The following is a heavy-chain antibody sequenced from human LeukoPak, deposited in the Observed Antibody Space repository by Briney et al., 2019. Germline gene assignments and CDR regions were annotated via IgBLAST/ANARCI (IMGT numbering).Heavy chain of an antibody. CDR2: IYYSGST. Sequence: KPSETLSLTCTVSGGSISSYYWSWIRQPPGKGLEWIGDIYYSGSTNYKSSLNSRVTMSVDTSKNQFSLKLSSVTAADTAVYHCARVCPYCSGGSWYAFDIWGQGTTVTVSS. J-gene: IGHJ3*02. CDR3: ARVCPYCSGGSWYAFDI. CDR1: GGSISSYY. D-gene: IGHD2-15*01. V-gene: IGHV4-59*01.